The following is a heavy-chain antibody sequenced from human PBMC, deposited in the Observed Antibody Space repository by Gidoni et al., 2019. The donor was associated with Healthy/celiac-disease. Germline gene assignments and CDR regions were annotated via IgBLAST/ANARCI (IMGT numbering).Heavy chain of an antibody. D-gene: IGHD2-21*01. J-gene: IGHJ5*02. CDR2: INHSGST. Sequence: TCAVYGGYFRGYYWRWIRQPPGKGLEWIGEINHSGSTNYTPSLKSLVTISVDTSTNQCSLKLSSVTASDTAVYYCASSPAPLDKGERVSFDPWGQGTLVTVSS. CDR1: GGYFRGYY. V-gene: IGHV4-34*01. CDR3: ASSPAPLDKGERVSFDP.